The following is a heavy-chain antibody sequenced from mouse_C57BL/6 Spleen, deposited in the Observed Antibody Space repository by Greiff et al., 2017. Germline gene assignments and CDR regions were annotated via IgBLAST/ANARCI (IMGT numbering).Heavy chain of an antibody. CDR2: INPSNGGT. CDR3: AREEFITTVVPFAY. V-gene: IGHV1-53*01. J-gene: IGHJ3*01. CDR1: GYTFTSYW. D-gene: IGHD1-1*01. Sequence: QVQLQQPGTELVKPGASVKLSCKASGYTFTSYWMHWVTQRPGQGLEWIGNINPSNGGTNYNEKFKSKATLTVDKSSSTAYMQLSSLTSEDSAVYYCAREEFITTVVPFAYWGQGTLVTVSA.